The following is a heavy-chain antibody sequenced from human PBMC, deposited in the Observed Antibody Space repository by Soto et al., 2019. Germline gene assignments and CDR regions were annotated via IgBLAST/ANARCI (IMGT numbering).Heavy chain of an antibody. CDR1: GFKISSSS. D-gene: IGHD3-3*01. CDR3: ARDASITIFGVPQGFDP. V-gene: IGHV3-48*01. Sequence: EVQLVESGGGLVQPGGSLRLSCAAFGFKISSSSMNWVRQAPGRGLEWVAYISDSGSNTLYADSVKGRFTVSRDTAKNSLYLQKNSLRAEDTAVYYCARDASITIFGVPQGFDPWGQGTLVTVSS. J-gene: IGHJ5*02. CDR2: ISDSGSNT.